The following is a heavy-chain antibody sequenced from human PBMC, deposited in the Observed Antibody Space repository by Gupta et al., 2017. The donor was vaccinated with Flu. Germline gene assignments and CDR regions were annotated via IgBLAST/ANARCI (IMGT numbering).Heavy chain of an antibody. Sequence: VRQAPGQGLEWMGGIIPMFGTPDYAHRVQGRVTITADRSTGTVYMELSSLRSEDSAVYYCARNDFWSGGYYYYGMDVWGQGTTVIVSS. CDR2: IIPMFGTP. D-gene: IGHD3-3*01. J-gene: IGHJ6*02. CDR3: ARNDFWSGGYYYYGMDV. V-gene: IGHV1-69*06.